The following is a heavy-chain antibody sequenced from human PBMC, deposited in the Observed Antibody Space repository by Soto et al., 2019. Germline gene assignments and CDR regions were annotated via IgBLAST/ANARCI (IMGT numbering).Heavy chain of an antibody. CDR1: GGPFSRDD. D-gene: IGHD3-3*01. CDR2: IHSGGSRI. CDR3: ARKGVAFDY. J-gene: IGHJ4*02. Sequence: LGGSQSLSCTASGGPFSRDDRNWVRQAPGKGLEWVSYIHSGGSRIYYEDSVKGRLTLSRDNAKNSIFLQMNSLRDEDTAVYYCARKGVAFDYWGQGALVTVSS. V-gene: IGHV3-48*03.